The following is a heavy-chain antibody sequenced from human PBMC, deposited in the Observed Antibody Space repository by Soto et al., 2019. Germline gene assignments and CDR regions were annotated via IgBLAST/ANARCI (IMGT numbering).Heavy chain of an antibody. J-gene: IGHJ5*02. CDR3: VRMASSGTLNWFDP. CDR1: EWTFMYYD. CDR2: MNPNSGNT. V-gene: IGHV1-8*01. Sequence: ASVKVSCKASEWTFMYYDISWVRQATGQGLEWMGWMNPNSGNTGCALKFQGRVSMTRNTSIYTVYLELSSLASDDTAVYYCVRMASSGTLNWFDPWGQGTLVTVSS. D-gene: IGHD1-1*01.